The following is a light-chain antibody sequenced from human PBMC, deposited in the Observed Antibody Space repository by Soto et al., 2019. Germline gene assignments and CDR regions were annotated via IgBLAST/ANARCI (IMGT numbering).Light chain of an antibody. CDR3: QQYNSYRT. J-gene: IGKJ1*01. CDR1: QSISSY. Sequence: DIQMNQSPSTLSASVGDRVTITCRASQSISSYLNWYQQKPGKAPKLLIYAASSLQSGVPSRFSGSGSGTEFTLTISSLQPDDFATYYCQQYNSYRTFGQGTKVDIK. V-gene: IGKV1-5*01. CDR2: AAS.